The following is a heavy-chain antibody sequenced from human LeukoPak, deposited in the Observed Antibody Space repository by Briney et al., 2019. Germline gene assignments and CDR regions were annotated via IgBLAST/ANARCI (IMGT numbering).Heavy chain of an antibody. Sequence: ASVKVSCKASGYTFTSYGISWVRQAPGQGLEWMGWISAYDGNTNYAQKLQGRVTMTTDTSTSTAYMELRSLRSDDTAVYYCARAHWNPTGVPVDYWGQGTLVTVSS. CDR2: ISAYDGNT. V-gene: IGHV1-18*01. CDR3: ARAHWNPTGVPVDY. J-gene: IGHJ4*02. D-gene: IGHD1-1*01. CDR1: GYTFTSYG.